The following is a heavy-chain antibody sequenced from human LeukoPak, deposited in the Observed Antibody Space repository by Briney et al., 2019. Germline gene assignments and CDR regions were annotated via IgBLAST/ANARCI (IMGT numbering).Heavy chain of an antibody. Sequence: ASVKVSCQASGYSFTSYDINWVRQATGQGLEWMGWMNPNSGNTGYAQKFQGRVTMTMDPSISTAYMELSSLRSEDTAVYYCARVNGAVDYWGQGTLVTVSS. CDR3: ARVNGAVDY. J-gene: IGHJ4*02. CDR2: MNPNSGNT. CDR1: GYSFTSYD. D-gene: IGHD1-26*01. V-gene: IGHV1-8*01.